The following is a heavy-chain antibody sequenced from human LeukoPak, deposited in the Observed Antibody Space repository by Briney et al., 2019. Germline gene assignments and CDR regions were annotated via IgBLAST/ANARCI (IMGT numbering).Heavy chain of an antibody. Sequence: ASVKVSCKASGYTFTGYYMHWVRQAPGQGLEWMGWINPNSGGTNYAQKFQGRVTMTRDTSISTAYMELSRLRSDDTAVYYCASGIAAAGTPRGAFDIWGQGTMVTVSS. V-gene: IGHV1-2*02. D-gene: IGHD6-13*01. CDR3: ASGIAAAGTPRGAFDI. J-gene: IGHJ3*02. CDR2: INPNSGGT. CDR1: GYTFTGYY.